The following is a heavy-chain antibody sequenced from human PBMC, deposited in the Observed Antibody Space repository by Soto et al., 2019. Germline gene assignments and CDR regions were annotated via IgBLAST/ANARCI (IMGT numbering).Heavy chain of an antibody. J-gene: IGHJ4*02. CDR1: GGSFSDYS. CDR2: INQSGSA. V-gene: IGHV4-34*01. CDR3: ARGLFSGDAYSGGWYYFDY. Sequence: QVQLQQWGAGLLKPSETLSLTCAVYGGSFSDYSWTWIRQPPGKALEWIGQINQSGSANYNPSLRSRVIISIGTPKNQFSLELTSVTAADTAVYYCARGLFSGDAYSGGWYYFDYWGQGTLVTVSS. D-gene: IGHD3-10*01.